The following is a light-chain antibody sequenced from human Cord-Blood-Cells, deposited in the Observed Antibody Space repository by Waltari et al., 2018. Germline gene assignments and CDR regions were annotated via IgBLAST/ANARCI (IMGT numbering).Light chain of an antibody. Sequence: QSALTQPPSVSGAPGPRVTISCTGSSSNLGAGYDLHWYQQLPGTAPKHLSYGESTRPPGVPGRFAGSKAGTPHSLAISGLQAADEADNYSQSYDSSLSGVVFGGGTKLTVL. J-gene: IGLJ2*01. CDR2: GES. CDR3: QSYDSSLSGVV. CDR1: SSNLGAGYD. V-gene: IGLV1-40*01.